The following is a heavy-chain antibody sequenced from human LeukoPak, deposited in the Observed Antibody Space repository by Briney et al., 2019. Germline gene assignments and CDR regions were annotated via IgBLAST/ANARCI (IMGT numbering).Heavy chain of an antibody. J-gene: IGHJ3*02. CDR1: GGSISSGDYY. Sequence: PSETLSLTCTVSGGSISSGDYYWSWIRQPPGKGLEWIGYIYYSGSTYYNPSLKSRVTISVDTSKNQFSLKLSSVTAADTAVYYCARVPQTYYYDSSVGGAASDIWGQGTMVTVSS. CDR2: IYYSGST. CDR3: ARVPQTYYYDSSVGGAASDI. D-gene: IGHD3-22*01. V-gene: IGHV4-30-4*08.